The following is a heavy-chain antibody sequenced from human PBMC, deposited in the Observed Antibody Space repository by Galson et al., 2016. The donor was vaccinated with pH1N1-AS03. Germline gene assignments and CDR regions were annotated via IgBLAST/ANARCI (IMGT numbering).Heavy chain of an antibody. V-gene: IGHV3-74*01. CDR2: VNGVGSST. Sequence: SLRLSCAAPGFTFGNLWMHWVRQGPGKGLVWVARVNGVGSSTTYADSVKGRFTISRENAKNTVYLQMISLRAEDTAVYYCATGGGYYYEYWGQGTLVTVSS. D-gene: IGHD3-10*01. CDR1: GFTFGNLW. J-gene: IGHJ4*02. CDR3: ATGGGYYYEY.